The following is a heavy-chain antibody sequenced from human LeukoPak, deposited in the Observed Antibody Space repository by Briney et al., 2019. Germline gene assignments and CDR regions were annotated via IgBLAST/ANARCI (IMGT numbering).Heavy chain of an antibody. CDR3: ARDRYDYVWGSFDY. V-gene: IGHV4-34*01. CDR2: INHSGST. Sequence: SETLSLTCAVYGGSFSGYYWSWIRQPPGKGLEWIGEINHSGSTNYNPSLKSRVTISVDTSKNQFSLKLSSVTAADTAVYYCARDRYDYVWGSFDYWGQGTLVTVSS. CDR1: GGSFSGYY. J-gene: IGHJ4*02. D-gene: IGHD3-16*01.